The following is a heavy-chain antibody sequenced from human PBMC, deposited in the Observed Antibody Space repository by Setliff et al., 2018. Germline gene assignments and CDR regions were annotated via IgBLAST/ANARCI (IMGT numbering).Heavy chain of an antibody. J-gene: IGHJ4*02. CDR1: GGTFNNYA. CDR3: AKDDAGYCSGGSCYAPFDY. V-gene: IGHV1-69*13. Sequence: SVKVSCKASGGTFNNYALNWVRQAPGQGLEWMGGFIPIFGTANYAQKFQGRVTVIADESTSTAYMELNSLRSEDTAVYYCAKDDAGYCSGGSCYAPFDYWGQGTLVTVSS. CDR2: FIPIFGTA. D-gene: IGHD2-15*01.